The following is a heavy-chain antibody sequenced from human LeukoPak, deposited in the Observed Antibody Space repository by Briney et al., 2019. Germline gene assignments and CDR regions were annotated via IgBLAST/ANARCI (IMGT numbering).Heavy chain of an antibody. V-gene: IGHV3-7*01. CDR1: GFTFSSYW. J-gene: IGHJ6*03. Sequence: GGSLRLSCAASGFTFSSYWMSWVRQAPGKGLEWVANIKQDGSEKYYVDSVKGRFTISRDNAKNSLYLQMNSLRAEDTAVYYCARVYRHSSSWLYYYYYYYMDVWGKGTTVTVSS. CDR3: ARVYRHSSSWLYYYYYYYMDV. CDR2: IKQDGSEK. D-gene: IGHD6-13*01.